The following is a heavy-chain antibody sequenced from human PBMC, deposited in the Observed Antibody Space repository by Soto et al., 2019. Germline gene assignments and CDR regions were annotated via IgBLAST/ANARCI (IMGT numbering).Heavy chain of an antibody. CDR1: GYTFTSYW. Sequence: GESLKISCKASGYTFTSYWIAWVRQIPGKGLECVGIIYPSDSDTRYSPSFQGQLTISADESLSTAYLQWSSLQASDTAIYYCARGNKYSSPLKGRFDPWGPGTLVTVSS. D-gene: IGHD2-15*01. J-gene: IGHJ5*02. CDR3: ARGNKYSSPLKGRFDP. CDR2: IYPSDSDT. V-gene: IGHV5-51*01.